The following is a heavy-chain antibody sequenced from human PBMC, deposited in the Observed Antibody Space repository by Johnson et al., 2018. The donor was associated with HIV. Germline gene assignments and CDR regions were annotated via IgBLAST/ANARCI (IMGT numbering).Heavy chain of an antibody. CDR2: ISSNGGSP. J-gene: IGHJ3*02. D-gene: IGHD6-13*01. CDR1: GFTFSSYA. V-gene: IGHV3-64*01. CDR3: AREPSIAAAGGDGAFDI. Sequence: VQLVESGGGLVQPGGSLRLSCAASGFTFSSYAMHWVRQAPGKGLEYVSAISSNGGSPYYANSVKGRFTISRDNSKNTLYLQMNSLRAEDTAVYYCAREPSIAAAGGDGAFDIWGQGTMVSVSS.